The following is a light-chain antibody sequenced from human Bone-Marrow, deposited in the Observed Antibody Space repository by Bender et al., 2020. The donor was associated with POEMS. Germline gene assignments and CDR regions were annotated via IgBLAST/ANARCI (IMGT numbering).Light chain of an antibody. CDR2: SSH. Sequence: QSVLTQPPSASGTPGQRVTISCSGSSSNIGAHAVNWYQHLPGTAPKLLIYSSHRRPSEVPDRFSGSRSGTSASLAISGLQSEDEADYYCSSFAGSDTYVFGTGTKVTVL. CDR3: SSFAGSDTYV. V-gene: IGLV1-44*01. CDR1: SSNIGAHA. J-gene: IGLJ1*01.